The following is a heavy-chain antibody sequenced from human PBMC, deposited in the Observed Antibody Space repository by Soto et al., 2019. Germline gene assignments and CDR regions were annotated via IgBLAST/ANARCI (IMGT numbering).Heavy chain of an antibody. D-gene: IGHD5-18*01. CDR2: ISSGSGTI. CDR1: GFTFSSYS. CDR3: AQKQLWSYYYYGMDV. Sequence: GGSLRLSCAASGFTFSSYSMNWVRQAQGKGLEWVSYISSGSGTIYYADSVKGRFTISRDNAKNSLYLQMNSLRDEDTAVYYCAQKQLWSYYYYGMDVWGQGTTVTVSS. J-gene: IGHJ6*02. V-gene: IGHV3-48*02.